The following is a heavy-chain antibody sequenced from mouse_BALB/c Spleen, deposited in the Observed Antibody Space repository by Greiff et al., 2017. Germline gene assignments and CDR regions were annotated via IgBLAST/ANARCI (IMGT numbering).Heavy chain of an antibody. Sequence: EVKLMESGGGLVQPGGSRKLSCAASGFTFSDYGMAWVRQAPGKGPEWVAFISNLAYSIYYADTVTGRFTISRENAKNTLYLEMSSLRSEDTAMYYCARRDGNYYFDYWGQGTTLTVSS. D-gene: IGHD2-1*01. CDR2: ISNLAYSI. J-gene: IGHJ2*01. CDR3: ARRDGNYYFDY. CDR1: GFTFSDYG. V-gene: IGHV5-15*02.